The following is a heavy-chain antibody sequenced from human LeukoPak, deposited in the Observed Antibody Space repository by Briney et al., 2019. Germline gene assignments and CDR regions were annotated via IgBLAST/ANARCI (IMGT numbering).Heavy chain of an antibody. Sequence: GASVKVSCKASGDTFTSYAISCGRQAPGEGLEWRGWSGAHDGDTNHAQQLQGRVTMTTDTSTRTAYLELRSLRSEDTAVYYCARGEFICTINTCYASALDSWGQGTLVTVSS. CDR3: ARGEFICTINTCYASALDS. V-gene: IGHV1-18*01. CDR2: SGAHDGDT. J-gene: IGHJ4*02. CDR1: GDTFTSYA. D-gene: IGHD2-2*01.